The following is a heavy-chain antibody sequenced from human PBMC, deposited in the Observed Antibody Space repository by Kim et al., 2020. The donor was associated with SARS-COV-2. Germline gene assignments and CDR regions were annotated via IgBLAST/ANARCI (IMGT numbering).Heavy chain of an antibody. CDR1: GFTFGDYA. CDR3: TREETGTNYFDY. V-gene: IGHV3-49*04. J-gene: IGHJ4*02. CDR2: ISSRAYGRST. Sequence: GGSLRLSCTASGFTFGDYAMSWVRQAPGKGLEWVGFISSRAYGRSTEYAASVKGRFTISRDDSKSIAYLQMNSLKTEDTAVYYCTREETGTNYFDYWGQGTLVTVSS. D-gene: IGHD1-7*01.